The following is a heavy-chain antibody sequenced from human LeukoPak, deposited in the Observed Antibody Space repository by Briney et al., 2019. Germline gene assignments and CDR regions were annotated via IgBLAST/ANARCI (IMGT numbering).Heavy chain of an antibody. D-gene: IGHD3-16*01. J-gene: IGHJ3*02. CDR1: GGSISSGSYY. Sequence: QVQLQESGPGLEKPSQTLSLTCTVSGGSISSGSYYWSWIRQPSGKGLEWIGRIHTRGSTNYNPSLKSRVTISGDTPKNQFYLRLTSVTVADTAVYYCARGGGYDAFDIWGQGTMVTVSS. V-gene: IGHV4-61*02. CDR3: ARGGGYDAFDI. CDR2: IHTRGST.